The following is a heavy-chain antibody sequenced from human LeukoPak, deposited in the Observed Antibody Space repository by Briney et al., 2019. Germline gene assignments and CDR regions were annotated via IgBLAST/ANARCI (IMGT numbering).Heavy chain of an antibody. J-gene: IGHJ6*03. CDR3: ARLEYYYGSGSYMDV. V-gene: IGHV3-23*01. CDR2: ISGSGGST. CDR1: GFTFSSYA. D-gene: IGHD3-10*01. Sequence: GGSLRLSCAASGFTFSSYAMSWVRQAPGKGLEWVSAISGSGGSTYYADSVKGRFTISRDNAKNSLYLQMNSLRAEDTAVYYCARLEYYYGSGSYMDVWGKGTTVTVSS.